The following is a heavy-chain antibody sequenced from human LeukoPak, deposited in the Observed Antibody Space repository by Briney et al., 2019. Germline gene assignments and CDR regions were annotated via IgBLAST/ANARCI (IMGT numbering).Heavy chain of an antibody. Sequence: GGSLRLSCAASGFTLSDSAIHWVRQASGKGLEWVGLIDRPAKSSATAYGASVGGRFTISRDDSKNTAYLQTDSLKTEDTALYYCTRDRGTYNWLDPWGQGTLVTVSS. V-gene: IGHV3-73*01. D-gene: IGHD1-26*01. CDR1: GFTLSDSA. CDR3: TRDRGTYNWLDP. J-gene: IGHJ5*02. CDR2: IDRPAKSSAT.